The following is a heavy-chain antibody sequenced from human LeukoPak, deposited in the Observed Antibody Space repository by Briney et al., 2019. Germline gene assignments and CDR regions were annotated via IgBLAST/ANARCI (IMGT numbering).Heavy chain of an antibody. V-gene: IGHV3-30*03. CDR2: ISDDGRKQ. D-gene: IGHD3-22*01. J-gene: IGHJ4*02. Sequence: GGSLRLSCAVSGFTFSSYGMHWVRQAPGKGLEWVAVISDDGRKQYYADSVKGRFTISRDNSQNTLYLQMNSLRAEETAVYYCAIDSSGYYPLYWGQGTLVTVSS. CDR1: GFTFSSYG. CDR3: AIDSSGYYPLY.